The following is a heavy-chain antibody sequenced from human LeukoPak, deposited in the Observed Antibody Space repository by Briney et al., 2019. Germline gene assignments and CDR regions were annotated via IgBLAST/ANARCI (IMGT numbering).Heavy chain of an antibody. CDR3: AKQGEGIAVALYYYMDV. V-gene: IGHV3-23*01. CDR2: ISGSGGST. Sequence: GGSLRLSCAASGFTFSSYAMSWVRQAPGKGLEWVSAISGSGGSTYYADSVKGRFTISRDNSKNTLYLQMNSLRAEDTAVYYCAKQGEGIAVALYYYMDVWGKGTTVTVSS. D-gene: IGHD6-19*01. CDR1: GFTFSSYA. J-gene: IGHJ6*03.